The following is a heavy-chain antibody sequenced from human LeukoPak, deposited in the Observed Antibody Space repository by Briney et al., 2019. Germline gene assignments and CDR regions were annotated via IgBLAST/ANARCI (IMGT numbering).Heavy chain of an antibody. D-gene: IGHD2-15*01. CDR2: IKQDGSEK. J-gene: IGHJ5*02. Sequence: PGGSLRLSCVASGFTFSNYWMSWVRQAPGKGLEWVANIKQDGSEKHYVDSVKGRFTISRDNAKNSLYLQMNSLRPEDTAVYYCARDLGGGYCSGGSCYPPLSVDPWGQGTLVTVSS. CDR3: ARDLGGGYCSGGSCYPPLSVDP. CDR1: GFTFSNYW. V-gene: IGHV3-7*01.